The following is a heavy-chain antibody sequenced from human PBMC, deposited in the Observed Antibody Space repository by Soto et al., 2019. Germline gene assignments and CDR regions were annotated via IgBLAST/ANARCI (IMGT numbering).Heavy chain of an antibody. CDR3: ARDTYYYDSSGLRGNWFDP. D-gene: IGHD3-22*01. CDR2: ISAYNGNT. CDR1: GYTLTSYG. Sequence: QVQLVQSGAEVKKPGASVKVSCKASGYTLTSYGISWVRQAPGQGLEWMGWISAYNGNTNYAQKLQGRVTMTTDTSTSTAYMELRSLRSDDTAVYYCARDTYYYDSSGLRGNWFDPWGQGTLVTVSS. V-gene: IGHV1-18*01. J-gene: IGHJ5*02.